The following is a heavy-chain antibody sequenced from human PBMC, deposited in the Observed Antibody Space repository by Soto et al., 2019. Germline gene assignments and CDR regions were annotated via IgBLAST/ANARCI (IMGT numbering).Heavy chain of an antibody. J-gene: IGHJ4*02. D-gene: IGHD6-19*01. V-gene: IGHV3-7*01. Sequence: GGSLRLSCAASGFTFSSYWMSWVRQAPGKGLEWVANIKQDGSEKYYVDSVKGRFTISRDNAKNSLYLQMNSLRAEDTAVYYCARESPEAVAAHFDYWGQGTLVTVSS. CDR3: ARESPEAVAAHFDY. CDR2: IKQDGSEK. CDR1: GFTFSSYW.